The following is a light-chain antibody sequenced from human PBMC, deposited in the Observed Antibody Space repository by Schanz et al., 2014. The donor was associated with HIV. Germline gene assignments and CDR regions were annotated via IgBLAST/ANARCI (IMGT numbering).Light chain of an antibody. CDR1: SSDVGGYNC. CDR3: SSCTTSNTLV. Sequence: QSALTQPPSASGSPGQSVTISCTGTSSDVGGYNCVSWYQQRPGKAPKLVISGVDYRPSGVSSRFSGSKSGSAASLTISGLQAEDEADYYCSSCTTSNTLVFGGGTKVTVL. V-gene: IGLV2-14*03. J-gene: IGLJ3*02. CDR2: GVD.